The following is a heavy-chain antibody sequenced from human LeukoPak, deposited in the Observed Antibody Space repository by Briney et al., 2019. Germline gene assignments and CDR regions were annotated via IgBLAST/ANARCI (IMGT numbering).Heavy chain of an antibody. Sequence: SETLSLTCTVSGESINSFYWSWIRQPAGKGLERIGRIYSSGSTNYSPSLKSRVTMSVDTSKNQFSLKLSSVTAADTAVYYCARDVVAAAGSFDYWGQGTQVTVSS. V-gene: IGHV4-4*07. CDR1: GESINSFY. J-gene: IGHJ4*02. CDR2: IYSSGST. D-gene: IGHD6-13*01. CDR3: ARDVVAAAGSFDY.